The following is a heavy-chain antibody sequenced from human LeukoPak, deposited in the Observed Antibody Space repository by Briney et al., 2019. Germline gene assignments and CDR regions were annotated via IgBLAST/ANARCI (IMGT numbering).Heavy chain of an antibody. CDR2: IYYSGST. V-gene: IGHV4-59*01. CDR1: GGSISSYY. J-gene: IGHJ4*02. D-gene: IGHD5-18*01. CDR3: WRGRSYGYSLRFDY. Sequence: SETLSLTCTVSGGSISSYYWGWIRQPPGKGLEWIGYIYYSGSTNYNPSLKSRVTISVDTSKNQFFLKLISVPAADTAVYYCWRGRSYGYSLRFDYWGQGTLVTVSS.